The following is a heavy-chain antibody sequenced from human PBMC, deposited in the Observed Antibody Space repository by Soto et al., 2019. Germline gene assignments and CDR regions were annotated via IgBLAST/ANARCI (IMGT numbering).Heavy chain of an antibody. CDR2: LSFDGTAE. J-gene: IGHJ4*02. Sequence: QVQLVESGRGVVQPGTSLRLSCKASGFIFRDYLIHWVRQAPGKGLEWLAVLSFDGTAEYYADSTRGRFTISRDIPKSTTYLVINNVRREDMAMYYCARVATRLQSMEVLEYWGQGTLVTVPS. V-gene: IGHV3-30*03. D-gene: IGHD2-21*02. CDR3: ARVATRLQSMEVLEY. CDR1: GFIFRDYL.